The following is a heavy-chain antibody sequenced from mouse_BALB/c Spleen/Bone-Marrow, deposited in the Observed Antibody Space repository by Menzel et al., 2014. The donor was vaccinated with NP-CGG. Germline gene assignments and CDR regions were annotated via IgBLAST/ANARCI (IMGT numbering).Heavy chain of an antibody. CDR3: ARCLTGTSAMDY. Sequence: VQLQQSGAELVRPGTSVKVSCKASGYAFTNYLIGWVKQRPGQGLEWIGVINPGSDATDYSEKFKGKATLTADKSSSTAYMQLSSLTSDDSAVYFCARCLTGTSAMDYWGQGTSVTVSS. D-gene: IGHD4-1*01. CDR1: GYAFTNYL. CDR2: INPGSDAT. V-gene: IGHV1-54*01. J-gene: IGHJ4*01.